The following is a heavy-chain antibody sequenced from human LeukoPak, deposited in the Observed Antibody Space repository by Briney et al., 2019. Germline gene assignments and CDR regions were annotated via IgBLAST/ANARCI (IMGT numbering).Heavy chain of an antibody. CDR3: ARASGENWNDHHFDY. CDR1: GFTFSSYA. Sequence: PGGSLRLSCAASGFTFSSYAMSWVHQAPGKGLEWVSAISGSGGSTYYADSVKGRFTISRDNSKNTLYLQMNSLRAEDTAVYYCARASGENWNDHHFDYWGQGTLVTVSS. D-gene: IGHD1-1*01. V-gene: IGHV3-23*01. CDR2: ISGSGGST. J-gene: IGHJ4*02.